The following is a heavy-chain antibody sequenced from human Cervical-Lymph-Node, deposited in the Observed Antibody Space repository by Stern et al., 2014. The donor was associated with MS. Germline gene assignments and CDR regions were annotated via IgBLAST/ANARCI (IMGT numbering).Heavy chain of an antibody. D-gene: IGHD6-13*01. Sequence: VQLVESGGGVVQPGRSLRLSCAASGFSFSRYAMHWVRQAPGKGLEWVALIWYVGSNPCYADSVTCRFTISRDNFKNTLYLQMNSLRAEDTAVYYCASAYSSSHYYFDYWGQGTLVTVSS. CDR2: IWYVGSNP. J-gene: IGHJ4*02. CDR1: GFSFSRYA. CDR3: ASAYSSSHYYFDY. V-gene: IGHV3-33*01.